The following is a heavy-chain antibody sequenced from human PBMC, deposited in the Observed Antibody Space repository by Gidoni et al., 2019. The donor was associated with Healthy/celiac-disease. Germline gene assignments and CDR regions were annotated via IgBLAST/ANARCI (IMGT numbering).Heavy chain of an antibody. CDR2: IIPILGIA. D-gene: IGHD2-2*02. J-gene: IGHJ2*01. V-gene: IGHV1-69*02. Sequence: QVQLVQSGAEVKKPGSSVKVSCKASGGTFSSYTISWVRQAPGQGLEWMGRIIPILGIANYAQKFQGRVTITADKSTSTAYMELSSLRSEDTAVYYCASTGHHCSSTSCYNPPYWYFDLWGRGTLVTVSS. CDR3: ASTGHHCSSTSCYNPPYWYFDL. CDR1: GGTFSSYT.